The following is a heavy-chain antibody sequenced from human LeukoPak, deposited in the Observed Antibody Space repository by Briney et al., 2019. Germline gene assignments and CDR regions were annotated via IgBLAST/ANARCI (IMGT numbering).Heavy chain of an antibody. CDR3: ARLIAAAYYYYGMDV. Sequence: ASVRVSCKASGYTFTGYYMHWVRQAPGQGLEWMGWINPNSGGTNYAQKLQGRVTMTTDTSTSTAYMELRSLRSDDTAVYYCARLIAAAYYYYGMDVWGQGTTVTVSS. J-gene: IGHJ6*02. CDR2: INPNSGGT. CDR1: GYTFTGYY. D-gene: IGHD6-13*01. V-gene: IGHV1-2*02.